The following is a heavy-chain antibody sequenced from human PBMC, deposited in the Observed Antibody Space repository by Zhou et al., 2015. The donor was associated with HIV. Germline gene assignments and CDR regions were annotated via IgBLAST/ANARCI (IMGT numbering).Heavy chain of an antibody. J-gene: IGHJ3*02. CDR1: GGTFSNYA. CDR3: ARVGCSSTSCHTAPVYTHAFDI. V-gene: IGHV1-69*19. D-gene: IGHD2-2*02. Sequence: LVQSGTEVRKPGSSVKVSCRATGGTFSNYAVSWVRQAPGQGLEWMGAIIPMFGTVRDAQKFKGRVTITADESTSTAYMELSSLRSEDTAVYYCARVGCSSTSCHTAPVYTHAFDIWGQGTMVTVSS. CDR2: IIPMFGTV.